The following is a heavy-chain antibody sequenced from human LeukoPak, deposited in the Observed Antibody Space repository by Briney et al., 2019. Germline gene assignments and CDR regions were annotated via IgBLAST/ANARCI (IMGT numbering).Heavy chain of an antibody. CDR3: ARGFPPRMYYDSSGYYSYYFDY. V-gene: IGHV1-46*01. J-gene: IGHJ4*02. CDR2: INPSGGST. CDR1: GYTFTSYY. Sequence: ASVKVSCKASGYTFTSYYMHWVRQAAGQGLEWMGIINPSGGSTSYAQKFQGRVTMTRDMSTSTAYMELRSLRSDDTAVYYCARGFPPRMYYDSSGYYSYYFDYWGQGTLVTVSS. D-gene: IGHD3-22*01.